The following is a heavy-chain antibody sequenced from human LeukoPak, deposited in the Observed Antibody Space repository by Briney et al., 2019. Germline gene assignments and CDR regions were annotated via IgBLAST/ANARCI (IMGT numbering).Heavy chain of an antibody. CDR1: GGSISSYY. CDR2: IYYSGST. J-gene: IGHJ4*02. D-gene: IGHD6-13*01. V-gene: IGHV4-59*01. CDR3: ARELGYSSSWTVGYYFDY. Sequence: PSETLSLTCTVSGGSISSYYWSWIRQPPGKGLEWIGYIYYSGSTNYNPSLKSRVTISVDTSKNQFSLKLSSVTAADTAVYYCARELGYSSSWTVGYYFDYWGQGTLVTVSS.